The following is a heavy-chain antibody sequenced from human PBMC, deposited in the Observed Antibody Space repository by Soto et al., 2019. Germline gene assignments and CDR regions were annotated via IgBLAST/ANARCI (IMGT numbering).Heavy chain of an antibody. CDR1: GGSISSGGYS. D-gene: IGHD2-15*01. V-gene: IGHV4-30-2*01. CDR3: ARSVVVVAATRAVRYFDY. CDR2: IYHSGST. Sequence: PSETLSLTXAVSGGSISSGGYSWSWIRQPPGKGLEWIGYIYHSGSTYYNPSLKSRVTISVDRSKNQFSLKLSSVTAADTAVYYCARSVVVVAATRAVRYFDYWGQGTLVTVSS. J-gene: IGHJ4*02.